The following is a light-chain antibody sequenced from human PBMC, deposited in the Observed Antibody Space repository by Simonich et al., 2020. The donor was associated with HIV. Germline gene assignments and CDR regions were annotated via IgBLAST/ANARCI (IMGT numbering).Light chain of an antibody. CDR2: EVT. CDR1: SSGIGGYNY. Sequence: QSALTQPPSASGSPGQSVTISCTGTSSGIGGYNYVSWYQQHPGKAPKRLSYEVTKRPSGVPDRFAGSKSGNTAALTVSGLQAEDDADYYCSSYAGSNNLVFGGGTKVTVL. V-gene: IGLV2-8*01. J-gene: IGLJ3*02. CDR3: SSYAGSNNLV.